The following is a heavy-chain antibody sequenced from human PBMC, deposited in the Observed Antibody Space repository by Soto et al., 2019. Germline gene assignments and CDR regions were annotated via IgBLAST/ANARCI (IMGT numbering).Heavy chain of an antibody. Sequence: QVQVVESGGGVVQPGTSLRLSCAASGFTFNNYGMHWVRQAPGKGLEWVAVIWYDASHKYYADSVKGRFTISRDKSKNTLYLQMSSLRGEDTAVYYCTRDKTFGGTIGSAFDSWGQGTLVTVSS. D-gene: IGHD3-16*01. J-gene: IGHJ4*02. V-gene: IGHV3-33*01. CDR3: TRDKTFGGTIGSAFDS. CDR1: GFTFNNYG. CDR2: IWYDASHK.